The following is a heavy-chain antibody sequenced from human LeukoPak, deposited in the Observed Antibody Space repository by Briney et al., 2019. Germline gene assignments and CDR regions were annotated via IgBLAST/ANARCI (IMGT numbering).Heavy chain of an antibody. CDR2: IKSDGSNT. J-gene: IGHJ5*02. Sequence: GGSLRLSCAASGFTLSSYWMHWVRQAPGKGLVWVSRIKSDGSNTNYADSVKGRFTISRDNAKNTLYLQMNSLRAEDTAVYYCARELAVGGTWFDPWGQGTLVTVSS. CDR3: ARELAVGGTWFDP. CDR1: GFTLSSYW. V-gene: IGHV3-74*01. D-gene: IGHD6-19*01.